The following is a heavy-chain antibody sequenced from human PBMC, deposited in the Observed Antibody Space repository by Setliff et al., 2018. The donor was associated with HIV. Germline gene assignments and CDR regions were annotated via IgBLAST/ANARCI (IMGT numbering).Heavy chain of an antibody. Sequence: ASGTLSLTCTVSGGSISSSGNYWTWIRQRPGKGLEWIGYIYHTGTTYYHPSLKSRVLISVDTSNNQFSLRLSSVTAADTAVYYCARDLSPYGSGDPYYYYGMDVWGQGTTVTVSS. CDR3: ARDLSPYGSGDPYYYYGMDV. V-gene: IGHV4-31*03. CDR1: GGSISSSGNY. D-gene: IGHD3-10*01. CDR2: IYHTGTT. J-gene: IGHJ6*02.